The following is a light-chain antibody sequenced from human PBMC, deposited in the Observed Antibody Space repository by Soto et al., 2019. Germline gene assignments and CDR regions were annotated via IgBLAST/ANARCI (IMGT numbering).Light chain of an antibody. CDR3: QHYNNWPLT. CDR2: GAS. J-gene: IGKJ4*01. Sequence: EIVMTQSPATLSVSPGERATLSCRASQSVSSNLAWYQQKPGQAPSLLIYGASTRATGIPARFSGSGSGTEFTLTFSSLQSDDFAVCYCQHYNNWPLTFGGGTKVEVK. CDR1: QSVSSN. V-gene: IGKV3-15*01.